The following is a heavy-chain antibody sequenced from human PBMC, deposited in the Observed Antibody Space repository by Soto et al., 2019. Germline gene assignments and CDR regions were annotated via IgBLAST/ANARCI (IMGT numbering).Heavy chain of an antibody. CDR1: GYTFNGYY. J-gene: IGHJ6*02. D-gene: IGHD2-15*01. V-gene: IGHV1-2*04. CDR2: INPNSGGT. Sequence: ASVKVSCKASGYTFNGYYMHWVRQAPGQGLEWMGWINPNSGGTNYAQKFQGWVTMTRDTSISTAYMELSRLRSDDTAVYYCARVVDPYYYYGMDVWGQGTTVTVSS. CDR3: ARVVDPYYYYGMDV.